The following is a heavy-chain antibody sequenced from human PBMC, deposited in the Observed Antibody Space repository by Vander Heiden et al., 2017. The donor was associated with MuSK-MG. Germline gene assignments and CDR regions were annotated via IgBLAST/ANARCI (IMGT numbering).Heavy chain of an antibody. CDR3: ARALRSGSGYYSSDY. CDR2: ISYDGSNK. D-gene: IGHD3-22*01. CDR1: GFTFSGDA. V-gene: IGHV3-30*04. Sequence: QVQLVASGGGVVQPGRSLRLSCAASGFTFSGDAMHWVRQAPGKGLEWVAVISYDGSNKYYADSVKGRFTISRDNSKNTLYLQMNSLRAEDTAVYYCARALRSGSGYYSSDYWGQGTLVTVSS. J-gene: IGHJ4*02.